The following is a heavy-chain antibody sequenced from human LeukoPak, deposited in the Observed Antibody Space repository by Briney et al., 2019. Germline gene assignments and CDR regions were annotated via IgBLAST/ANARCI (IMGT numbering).Heavy chain of an antibody. D-gene: IGHD3-10*01. CDR1: GARFTNYW. CDR2: IYPGDSDT. CDR3: ARRPLRSQNWFSP. V-gene: IGHV5-51*01. J-gene: IGHJ5*02. Sequence: GDSLKISCRGSGARFTNYWIAWVRQMPGKGLEWMGIIYPGDSDTRYSPSFQGQVTISADRATSTAYLQWTSLKASDTAMYYCARRPLRSQNWFSPWGQGTLVTVSS.